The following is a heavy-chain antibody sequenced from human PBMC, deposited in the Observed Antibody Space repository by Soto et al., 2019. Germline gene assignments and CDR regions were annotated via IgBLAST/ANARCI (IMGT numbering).Heavy chain of an antibody. CDR2: IYHSGST. J-gene: IGHJ4*02. CDR1: GGSISSGGYS. Sequence: PSETLSLTWAVSGGSISSGGYSWSWIRQPPGKGLEWIGYIYHSGSTYYNPSLKSRVTISVDRSKNQFSLKLSSVTAADTAVYYCARRYSYGAFDYWGQGTLVTVSS. CDR3: ARRYSYGAFDY. V-gene: IGHV4-30-2*01. D-gene: IGHD5-18*01.